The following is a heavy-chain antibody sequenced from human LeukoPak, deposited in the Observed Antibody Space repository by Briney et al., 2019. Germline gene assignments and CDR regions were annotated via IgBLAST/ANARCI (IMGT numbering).Heavy chain of an antibody. D-gene: IGHD2-15*01. V-gene: IGHV4-39*01. CDR2: IYYTGST. CDR1: GGSPSSSSYY. CDR3: ARLLCSGGACGFDY. Sequence: SETLSLTCTVSGGSPSSSSYYWGWIRQPPGKGLEWIGSIYYTGSTYYNPSLKSRVTISVDTSKNQFSLKLSSVTAADTAVYYCARLLCSGGACGFDYWGQGTLVSVSS. J-gene: IGHJ4*02.